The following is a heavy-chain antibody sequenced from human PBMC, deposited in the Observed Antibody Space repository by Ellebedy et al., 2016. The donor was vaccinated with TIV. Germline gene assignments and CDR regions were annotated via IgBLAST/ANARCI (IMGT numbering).Heavy chain of an antibody. CDR2: IDFCCRNI. CDR3: ASNGRITSWFREAY. V-gene: IGHV3-11*01. D-gene: IGHD3-10*01. CDR1: GFTFRDYS. J-gene: IGHJ4*02. Sequence: PGGSLRLSCLPSGFTFRDYSLSWIRQAPGKGLEWLAYIDFCCRNIYYADSVKGRFTISRDNAQNSLYLQLNTLRVEDKAVYYCASNGRITSWFREAYWGQGTLVTVSS.